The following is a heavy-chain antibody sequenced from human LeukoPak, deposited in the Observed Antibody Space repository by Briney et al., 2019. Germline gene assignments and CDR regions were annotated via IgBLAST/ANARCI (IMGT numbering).Heavy chain of an antibody. Sequence: PGGSLRLSCAASGFTFSSFAMSWVRQASGKGLEWVADIKEDGSEKYYVDSVKGRFTISRDNAKNSLYLQMNSLRAEDTAVYYCALNPDYYGSGSFDYWGQGTLVTVSS. CDR1: GFTFSSFA. V-gene: IGHV3-7*01. CDR3: ALNPDYYGSGSFDY. CDR2: IKEDGSEK. D-gene: IGHD3-10*01. J-gene: IGHJ4*02.